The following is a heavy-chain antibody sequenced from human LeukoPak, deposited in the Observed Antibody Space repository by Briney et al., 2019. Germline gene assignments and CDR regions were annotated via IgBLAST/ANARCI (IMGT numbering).Heavy chain of an antibody. D-gene: IGHD5-12*01. CDR3: ARVTVAIDY. CDR2: ISYDGSNR. J-gene: IGHJ4*02. CDR1: GLTLSRYD. V-gene: IGHV3-30-3*01. Sequence: PGGSLRLSCAASGLTLSRYDMHWVRQAPGKGLEWVALISYDGSNRDYADSVKGRFTISRDNSKNTLYLQMNSLRAEDTAVYYCARVTVAIDYWGQGTLVTVSS.